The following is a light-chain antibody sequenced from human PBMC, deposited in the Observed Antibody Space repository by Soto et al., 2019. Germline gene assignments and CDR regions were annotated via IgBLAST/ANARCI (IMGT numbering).Light chain of an antibody. Sequence: QSVLTQPRSVSGSPGQSVTISCTGTSSDVGSYNYVSWYQQHPGKAPKLMIYDVSKGPSGVPDRFSGAKSGNTASLTISGLQAEDEADYYCCSYAGSSWVFGGGTKLTVL. V-gene: IGLV2-11*01. CDR1: SSDVGSYNY. CDR2: DVS. J-gene: IGLJ3*02. CDR3: CSYAGSSWV.